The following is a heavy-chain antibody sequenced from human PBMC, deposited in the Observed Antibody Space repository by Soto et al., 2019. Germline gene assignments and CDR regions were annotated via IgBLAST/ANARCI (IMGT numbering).Heavy chain of an antibody. J-gene: IGHJ6*02. Sequence: PGESLKISCKGSGYSFTSYWISWVRQMPGKGLEWMGRIDPSDSYTNYSPSFQGHVTISADKSISTAYLQWSSLKASDTAMYYCASSGQQLGYYYYGMDVWGQGTTVTVSS. CDR3: ASSGQQLGYYYYGMDV. CDR1: GYSFTSYW. D-gene: IGHD6-13*01. CDR2: IDPSDSYT. V-gene: IGHV5-10-1*01.